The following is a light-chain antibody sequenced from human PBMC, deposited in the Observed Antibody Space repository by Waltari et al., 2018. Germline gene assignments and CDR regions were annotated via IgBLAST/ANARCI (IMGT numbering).Light chain of an antibody. V-gene: IGKV3-20*01. CDR1: QTVSTNY. CDR3: QQYCSPLRT. J-gene: IGKJ4*01. CDR2: GAS. Sequence: EIALSQSPVTLSLSPGARATLSCRASQTVSTNYLAWYQQKPGQAPRLLIYGASSRASGIPDRFSGSGSGTDFTLTISRLEPEDFAVYYCQQYCSPLRTFGGGTKVEIK.